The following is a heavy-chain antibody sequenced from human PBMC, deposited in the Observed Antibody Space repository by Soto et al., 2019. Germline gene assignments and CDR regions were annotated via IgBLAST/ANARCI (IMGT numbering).Heavy chain of an antibody. V-gene: IGHV1-24*01. D-gene: IGHD3-22*01. Sequence: GGPVKVSCKVSGYTLTELSMHWVRQAPGKGLEWMGGFDPEDGETIYAQKFQGRVTMTEDTSTDTAYMELSSLRSEDTAVYYCATSYYYDSSGSRAYGMDVWGQGTTVTVSS. CDR1: GYTLTELS. CDR2: FDPEDGET. J-gene: IGHJ6*02. CDR3: ATSYYYDSSGSRAYGMDV.